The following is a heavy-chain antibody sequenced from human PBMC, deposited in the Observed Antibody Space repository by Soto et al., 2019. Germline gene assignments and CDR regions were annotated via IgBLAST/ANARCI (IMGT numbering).Heavy chain of an antibody. J-gene: IGHJ4*02. D-gene: IGHD5-12*01. Sequence: SETLSLTCAVYGGSFSGYYWSWIRQPPGKGLEWIGEINHSGSTTYNPSLKSRVTISVDTSKNQFSLKLSSVTAADTAVYYCARQGGGYATLACWGQGTPVTLA. V-gene: IGHV4-34*01. CDR3: ARQGGGYATLAC. CDR2: INHSGST. CDR1: GGSFSGYY.